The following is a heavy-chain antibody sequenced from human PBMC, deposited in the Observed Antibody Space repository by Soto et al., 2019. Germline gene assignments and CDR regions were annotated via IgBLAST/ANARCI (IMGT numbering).Heavy chain of an antibody. CDR1: GFTVSSNY. Sequence: EVQLVESGGGLVQPGGSLRLSCVASGFTVSSNYMSWVRQAPGKGLEWVSVIYSGGSTYYADSVKGRFTISRDNSKNTLYLQMNSLRAEDTAVYYCARDYNPVRDPWYYYYYMDVWGKGTTVTVSS. J-gene: IGHJ6*03. D-gene: IGHD3-10*01. CDR2: IYSGGST. CDR3: ARDYNPVRDPWYYYYYMDV. V-gene: IGHV3-66*01.